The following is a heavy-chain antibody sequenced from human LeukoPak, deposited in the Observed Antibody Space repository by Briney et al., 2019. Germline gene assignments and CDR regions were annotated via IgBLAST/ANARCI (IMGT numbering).Heavy chain of an antibody. CDR3: ARGARRSITMIVVVIPDAFDI. D-gene: IGHD3-22*01. J-gene: IGHJ3*02. Sequence: PSETLSLTCTVSGGSISSSSYYWGWIRQPPGKGLEWIGSIYYSGSTYYNPSLKSRVTISVDTSKNQFSLKLSSVTAADTAVYYCARGARRSITMIVVVIPDAFDIWGQGTMVTVSS. CDR2: IYYSGST. CDR1: GGSISSSSYY. V-gene: IGHV4-39*07.